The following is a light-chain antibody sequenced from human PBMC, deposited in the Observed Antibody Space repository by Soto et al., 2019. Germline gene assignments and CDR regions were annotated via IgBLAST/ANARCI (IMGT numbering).Light chain of an antibody. CDR2: KAS. Sequence: DIQMTQSPSTLSASVGDRVTITCRASQNINNLLAWYQQEPDKAPKLLIYKASTLESGVSSRFRGSGSGTEFTLTISSLQPDDFATYYCHQYHTLSTFGQGTKVEIK. V-gene: IGKV1-5*03. CDR3: HQYHTLST. J-gene: IGKJ2*01. CDR1: QNINNL.